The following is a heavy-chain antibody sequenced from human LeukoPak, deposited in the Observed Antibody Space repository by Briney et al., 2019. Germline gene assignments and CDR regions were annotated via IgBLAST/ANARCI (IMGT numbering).Heavy chain of an antibody. V-gene: IGHV3-66*01. CDR1: GFTVSSNY. Sequence: GGSLRLSCAASGFTVSSNYMTWVRQAPGKGLEWVSVIYSDVSTYYTDSVKGRFTISRDNSKNTLYLQMDSLTAEDTAVFYCARAPGTTLHYGGLDVWGQGTTVTVSS. CDR3: ARAPGTTLHYGGLDV. J-gene: IGHJ6*02. D-gene: IGHD4-17*01. CDR2: IYSDVST.